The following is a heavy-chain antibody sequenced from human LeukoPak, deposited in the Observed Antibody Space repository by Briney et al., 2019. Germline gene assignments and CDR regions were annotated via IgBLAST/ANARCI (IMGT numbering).Heavy chain of an antibody. D-gene: IGHD6-13*01. Sequence: GGSQTFYCAASGFTFSTSFMHWVRQAPGKGLVWVSRINGDGKSTTYADSVMSRFTISRDNAKNTLYLQMNSLRAEDTAVYYCARDSVYSSSWQYYWGQGTLVTVSS. CDR2: INGDGKST. CDR1: GFTFSTSF. V-gene: IGHV3-74*01. CDR3: ARDSVYSSSWQYY. J-gene: IGHJ4*02.